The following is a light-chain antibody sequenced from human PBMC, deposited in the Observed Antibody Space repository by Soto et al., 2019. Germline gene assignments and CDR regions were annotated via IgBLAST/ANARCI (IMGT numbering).Light chain of an antibody. CDR3: QLLNSYPLT. CDR1: QGISSH. J-gene: IGKJ4*01. CDR2: AAS. V-gene: IGKV1-9*01. Sequence: DIQLTQSPSLLSASVGDRVTITCRASQGISSHLAWYQQKSGKAPKLLMYAASTLQSGVPSRFSGSGSGTEFSLTISSLQPEDFATYYCQLLNSYPLTFGGGTKVEIK.